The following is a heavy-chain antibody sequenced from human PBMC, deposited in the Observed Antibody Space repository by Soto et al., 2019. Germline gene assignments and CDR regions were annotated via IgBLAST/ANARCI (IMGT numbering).Heavy chain of an antibody. V-gene: IGHV1-2*04. D-gene: IGHD4-17*01. Sequence: ASVKVSCKASGYTFTGYYMHWVRQAPRQGLEWMGWINPNSGGTNYAQKFQGWVTMTRDTSISTAYMELSSLRSEDTAVYYCAREPYGDYVSWYFDLWGRGTLVTVSS. CDR2: INPNSGGT. CDR3: AREPYGDYVSWYFDL. CDR1: GYTFTGYY. J-gene: IGHJ2*01.